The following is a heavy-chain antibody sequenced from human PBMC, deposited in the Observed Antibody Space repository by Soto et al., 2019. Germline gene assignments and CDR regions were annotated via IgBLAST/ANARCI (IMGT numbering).Heavy chain of an antibody. J-gene: IGHJ5*02. CDR2: ISNSGST. CDR1: GGSMETFY. V-gene: IGHV4-59*01. CDR3: TKDAKFDDIYTGYFVNDL. D-gene: IGHD3-9*01. Sequence: SETLSLTCSVSGGSMETFYWSWIRQPPGKGLEWIGYISNSGSTNYNPSLESRVTVSVDTAKNEFSLKLNSVTSDDTAVYYCTKDAKFDDIYTGYFVNDLWGQGTPVTVSS.